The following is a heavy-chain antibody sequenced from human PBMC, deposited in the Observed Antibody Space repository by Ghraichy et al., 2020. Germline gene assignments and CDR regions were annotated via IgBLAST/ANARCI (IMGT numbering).Heavy chain of an antibody. J-gene: IGHJ4*02. V-gene: IGHV3-23*01. D-gene: IGHD3-16*01. CDR1: GFTFSSYA. CDR3: AKPPKTYYDYVWGN. CDR2: ISGSGGST. Sequence: GGSLRLSCAASGFTFSSYAMSWVRQAPGKGLEWVSVISGSGGSTYYADSVKGRFTISRDNFKNTLYLQMNSLRAEDTAVYYCAKPPKTYYDYVWGNWGQGTLVTVSS.